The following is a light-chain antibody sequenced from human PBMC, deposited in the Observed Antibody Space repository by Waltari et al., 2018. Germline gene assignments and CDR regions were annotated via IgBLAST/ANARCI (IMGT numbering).Light chain of an antibody. V-gene: IGKV1-9*01. CDR1: QGISSY. CDR2: AAT. CDR3: QQLYDYPRT. Sequence: DIQLTQSPSFLSASVGDRVTITCRASQGISSYLVWYQQRPGKAPKLLIYAATTLQTGGPSRFIGSGSGTQFTRTISSLEPEDFANYYCQQLYDYPRTFGQGTTVEVK. J-gene: IGKJ1*01.